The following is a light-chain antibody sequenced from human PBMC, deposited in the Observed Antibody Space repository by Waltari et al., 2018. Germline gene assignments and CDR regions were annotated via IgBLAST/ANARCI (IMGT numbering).Light chain of an antibody. CDR3: QSYDTNWGV. J-gene: IGLJ2*01. CDR2: DNI. CDR1: SPNLGAGCD. V-gene: IGLV1-40*01. Sequence: QPVLTQPPSVSGAPGQRITISCTGKSPNLGAGCDLHWFQHLPATAPKLLLYDNIHRPSGVPYRFSGSKSDTSASLVITGLQAEDEAYYYCQSYDTNWGVFGGGTKLTVL.